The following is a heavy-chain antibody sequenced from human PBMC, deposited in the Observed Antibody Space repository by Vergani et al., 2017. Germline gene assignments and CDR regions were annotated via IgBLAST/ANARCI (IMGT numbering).Heavy chain of an antibody. V-gene: IGHV1-58*02. J-gene: IGHJ5*02. CDR1: GFTSTSSA. D-gene: IGHD3-16*02. Sequence: QMQLVQSGPEVKKPGTSVKVFCKASGFTSTSSAMQWVRQARGQRLEWIGWIVVGSGNKNYAQKFQERVTITRDMSTRTAYMELSSLRSEDTAVDYGARAHDYVWGSYQDNNWFDPWGQGTLVTVSS. CDR2: IVVGSGNK. CDR3: ARAHDYVWGSYQDNNWFDP.